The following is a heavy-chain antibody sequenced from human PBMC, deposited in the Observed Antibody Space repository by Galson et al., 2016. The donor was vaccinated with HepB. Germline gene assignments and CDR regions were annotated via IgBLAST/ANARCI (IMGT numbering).Heavy chain of an antibody. V-gene: IGHV3-9*03. D-gene: IGHD2-2*01. CDR3: AKGDCSTSSCFSLHY. J-gene: IGHJ4*02. Sequence: SLRLSCAASGFTFKDYTMHWVRQAPGKGLEWVSSISWHSRSIGYADSVKGRFTISRDNAKNSVYLEMNCLRSEDMALYYCAKGDCSTSSCFSLHYWGQGTLDTVSS. CDR1: GFTFKDYT. CDR2: ISWHSRSI.